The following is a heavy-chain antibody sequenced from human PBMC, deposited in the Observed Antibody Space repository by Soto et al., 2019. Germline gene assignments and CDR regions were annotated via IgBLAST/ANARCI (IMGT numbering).Heavy chain of an antibody. CDR2: IYHSGST. D-gene: IGHD3-3*01. V-gene: IGHV4-30-2*01. J-gene: IGHJ4*02. CDR1: GGSISSGGYS. CDR3: AAGAIFGVVPLDY. Sequence: QLQLQESGSGLVKPSQTLSLTCAVSGGSISSGGYSWSWIRQPPGKGLEWIGYIYHSGSTYYNPSXXXRXXISVDRSKHQFSLKLSSVTAADTAVYYCAAGAIFGVVPLDYWGQGTLVTVSS.